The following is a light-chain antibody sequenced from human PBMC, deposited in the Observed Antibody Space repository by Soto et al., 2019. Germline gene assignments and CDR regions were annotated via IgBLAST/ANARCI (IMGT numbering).Light chain of an antibody. CDR1: TGAVTNGHY. Sequence: QAVLTQEPSLTVSPGGTVTLTCGSSTGAVTNGHYPYWFQQKPGQAPRTLIYDTTNRHSWTPARFSGSLLGGKAALTLSGAQPEDEAEYYYLLSYNGPYVFGTGTKVTVL. CDR2: DTT. V-gene: IGLV7-46*01. CDR3: LLSYNGPYV. J-gene: IGLJ1*01.